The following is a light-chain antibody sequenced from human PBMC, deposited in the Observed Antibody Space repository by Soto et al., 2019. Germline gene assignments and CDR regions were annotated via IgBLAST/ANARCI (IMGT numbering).Light chain of an antibody. CDR3: QSYDSXLSGYV. Sequence: QSVLTQPPSVSGAPGQRVTISWTGSSSNIGAGYDVHWYQQLPGTAPKLLIYGNSNRPSGVPDRFSGSKSGTSASLAITGLQAEDEADYYCQSYDSXLSGYVFGTGTKVTVL. CDR2: GNS. J-gene: IGLJ1*01. CDR1: SSNIGAGYD. V-gene: IGLV1-40*01.